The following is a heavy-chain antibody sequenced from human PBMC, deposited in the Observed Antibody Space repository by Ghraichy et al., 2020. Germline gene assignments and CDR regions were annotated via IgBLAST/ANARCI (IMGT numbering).Heavy chain of an antibody. D-gene: IGHD3/OR15-3a*01. CDR1: GDNVTSNSVG. CDR3: ARDRVDFLDH. Sequence: SETLSLTCVISGDNVTSNSVGWNWIRQSPSRGLEWLGRTYYRSRWYSEYAESVKSRITVNRDTSKNQFSLVVNSVTPEDTAVYYCARDRVDFLDHWGQGTLVTVSS. CDR2: TYYRSRWYS. V-gene: IGHV6-1*01. J-gene: IGHJ4*02.